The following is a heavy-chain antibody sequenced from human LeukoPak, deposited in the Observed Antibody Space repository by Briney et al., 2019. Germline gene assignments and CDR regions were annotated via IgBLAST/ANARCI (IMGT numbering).Heavy chain of an antibody. V-gene: IGHV4-39*01. D-gene: IGHD6-13*01. J-gene: IGHJ5*02. CDR3: ARQGKRVYSSSS. Sequence: SETLSLTCTVSGGSISSSSYYWGWIRQPPGKGLEWIGSIYYSGSTYYNPSLKSRVTMSVDTSKNQFSLKLSSVTAADTAVYYCARQGKRVYSSSSWGQGTLVTVSS. CDR2: IYYSGST. CDR1: GGSISSSSYY.